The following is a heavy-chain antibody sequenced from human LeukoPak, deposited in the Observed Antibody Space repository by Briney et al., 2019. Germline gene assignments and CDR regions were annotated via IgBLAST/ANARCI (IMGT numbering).Heavy chain of an antibody. D-gene: IGHD4-17*01. CDR1: GYSFTNYG. Sequence: ASVKVSCKASGYSFTNYGIIWVRQTPGQGLQWMGWISAHNGNTNYAQKLQGRVTLTTDTSTSTAYMELRSLRSDDTAVYYCARWSTTVTYFDLWGRGTLVTVSS. V-gene: IGHV1-18*01. CDR2: ISAHNGNT. J-gene: IGHJ2*01. CDR3: ARWSTTVTYFDL.